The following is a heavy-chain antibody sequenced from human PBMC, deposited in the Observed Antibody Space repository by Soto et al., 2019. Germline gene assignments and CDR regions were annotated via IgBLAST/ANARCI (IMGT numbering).Heavy chain of an antibody. D-gene: IGHD3-22*01. J-gene: IGHJ4*02. CDR2: IRNKANSYAT. CDR1: GFTFSGSS. V-gene: IGHV3-73*02. CDR3: VRATYFSDSSGYTRCFDY. Sequence: EVQLVESGGGLVQPGGSLKLSCAASGFTFSGSSVHWVRQASGKGLEWVGRIRNKANSYATAYAASVRGRFTISRDDSKNTAFLQMNSLNTEDTAVYYCVRATYFSDSSGYTRCFDYWGQGTLVTVSS.